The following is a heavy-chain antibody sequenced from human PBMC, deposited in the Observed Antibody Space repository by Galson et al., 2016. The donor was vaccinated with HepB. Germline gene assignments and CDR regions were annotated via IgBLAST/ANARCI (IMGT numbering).Heavy chain of an antibody. J-gene: IGHJ4*02. CDR1: GFTLSDDY. CDR3: ARGRGYSYGYASLYFDS. Sequence: SLRLSCATSGFTLSDDYMGWIRQAPGKGLEWISYISASSYYTNYADSVKGRFTVSRDNARNSLFLQMNSLRAEDTAVYYCARGRGYSYGYASLYFDSWGQGTLVTVSS. V-gene: IGHV3-11*06. CDR2: ISASSYYT. D-gene: IGHD5-18*01.